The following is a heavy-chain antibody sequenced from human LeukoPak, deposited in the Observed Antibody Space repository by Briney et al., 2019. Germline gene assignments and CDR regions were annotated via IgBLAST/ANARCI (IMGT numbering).Heavy chain of an antibody. CDR1: GGSITSFY. Sequence: SETLSLTCTVSGGSITSFYSSWIRQPAGKGLEWIGRIYTGGGTNYNPSLKSRVTMSVDTSQNQFTLKLNSVTAADTAVYYCARQTGVAVATFYFDDWGQGTQVTVSS. D-gene: IGHD2-15*01. CDR2: IYTGGGT. J-gene: IGHJ4*02. V-gene: IGHV4-4*07. CDR3: ARQTGVAVATFYFDD.